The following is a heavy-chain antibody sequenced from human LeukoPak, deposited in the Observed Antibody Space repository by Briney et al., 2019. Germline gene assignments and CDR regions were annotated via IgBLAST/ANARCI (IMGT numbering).Heavy chain of an antibody. CDR2: IIPIFGTA. CDR3: ARPRDYSISHPEATHYSYMDV. CDR1: GYTFTSYA. V-gene: IGHV1-69*13. Sequence: VASVKVSCKASGYTFTSYAISWVRQAPGQGLEWMGGIIPIFGTANYAQKFQGRVTITADESTSTAYMELSSLRSEDTAVYYCARPRDYSISHPEATHYSYMDVWGKGATVTVSS. D-gene: IGHD6-13*01. J-gene: IGHJ6*03.